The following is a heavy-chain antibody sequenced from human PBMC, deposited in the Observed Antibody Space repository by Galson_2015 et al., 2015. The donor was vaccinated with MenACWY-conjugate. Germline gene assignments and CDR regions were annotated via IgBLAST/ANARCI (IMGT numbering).Heavy chain of an antibody. Sequence: FSTYAMSWFRQAPGKGLEWVSGLSGSGSRTYYADSVKGRFTVSRDNSKNTLYLQMNSLRAEDTAIYFCARLPGSVAHYDAWGQGTLVTVFS. CDR3: ARLPGSVAHYDA. J-gene: IGHJ4*02. CDR2: LSGSGSRT. CDR1: FSTYA. D-gene: IGHD3-10*01. V-gene: IGHV3-23*01.